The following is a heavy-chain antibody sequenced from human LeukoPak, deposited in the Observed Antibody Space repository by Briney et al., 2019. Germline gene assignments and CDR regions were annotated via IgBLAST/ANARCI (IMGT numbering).Heavy chain of an antibody. CDR3: AKTIGYSSSYGDAFDI. CDR1: GFTFSSYA. CDR2: ISGSGGST. J-gene: IGHJ3*02. V-gene: IGHV3-23*01. Sequence: GGCLRLSCAASGFTFSSYAMSWVRQAPGKGLEWVSSISGSGGSTYYADSVKGRFTISRDNSKNTLYLQMNSLRAEDTAVYYCAKTIGYSSSYGDAFDIWGQGTMVTVSS. D-gene: IGHD6-13*01.